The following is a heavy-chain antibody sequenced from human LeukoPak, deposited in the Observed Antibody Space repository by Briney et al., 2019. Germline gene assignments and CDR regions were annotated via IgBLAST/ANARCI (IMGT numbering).Heavy chain of an antibody. CDR3: ARDRNLYTSILTFDY. D-gene: IGHD1-14*01. CDR2: IYHSGST. CDR1: GYSISSGYY. V-gene: IGHV4-38-2*02. Sequence: SETLSLTSTVSGYSISSGYYWGWIRQPPGKGLEWIGSIYHSGSTYHNPSLKSRVTISVDTSKNQFSLNLSSVTAADTAVYYCARDRNLYTSILTFDYWGQGTLVTVSS. J-gene: IGHJ4*02.